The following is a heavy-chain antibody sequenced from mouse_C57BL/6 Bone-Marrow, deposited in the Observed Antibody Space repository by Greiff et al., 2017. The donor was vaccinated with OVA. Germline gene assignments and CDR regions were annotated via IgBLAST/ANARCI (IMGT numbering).Heavy chain of an antibody. V-gene: IGHV4-1*01. D-gene: IGHD2-5*01. CDR1: GVDFSRYW. Sequence: GVDFSRYWMSWVRRAPGKGLEWIGEINPDSSTINYAPSLKDKFIISRDNAKNTLYLQMSKVRSEDTALYYCARPNSNYGYFDVWGTGTTVTVSS. J-gene: IGHJ1*03. CDR2: INPDSSTI. CDR3: ARPNSNYGYFDV.